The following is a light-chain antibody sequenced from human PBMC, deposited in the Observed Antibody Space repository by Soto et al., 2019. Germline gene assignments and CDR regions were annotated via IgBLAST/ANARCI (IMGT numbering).Light chain of an antibody. CDR3: KQYYVWNT. J-gene: IGKJ4*01. V-gene: IGKV3D-15*01. Sequence: EIVMTQSPATLSVSPGERAIFSCRASQSVDSKLAWYQQKLGQAPRLLIYDASTRATGIPARFSGSGSGTEFTLTISSLQYEDFAIYYCKQYYVWNTFGGGTKVDIK. CDR2: DAS. CDR1: QSVDSK.